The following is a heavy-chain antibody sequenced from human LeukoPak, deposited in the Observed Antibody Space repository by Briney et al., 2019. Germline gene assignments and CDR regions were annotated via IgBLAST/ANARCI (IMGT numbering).Heavy chain of an antibody. Sequence: SETLSLTCTVSSDSISNYYWNWIRQPPGKGLEWIGNIYYSGSTNYNPSLKSRVTISVDTSKNQFSLKLSSVTAADTAVYYCARSDTLGGVVAFDAFDIWGLGTMVTVSS. J-gene: IGHJ3*02. V-gene: IGHV4-59*01. CDR2: IYYSGST. D-gene: IGHD3-16*02. CDR3: ARSDTLGGVVAFDAFDI. CDR1: SDSISNYY.